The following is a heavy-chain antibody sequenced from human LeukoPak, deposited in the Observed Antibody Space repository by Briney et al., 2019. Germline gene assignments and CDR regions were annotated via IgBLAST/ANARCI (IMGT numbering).Heavy chain of an antibody. CDR3: ARESSISATGTLPWFDP. CDR1: GYTFTAYY. V-gene: IGHV1-2*06. J-gene: IGHJ5*02. CDR2: INPNSGGT. D-gene: IGHD1-1*01. Sequence: ASVKVSCKASGYTFTAYYIHWMQQAPGQGLEWMGRINPNSGGTNYAQKFQGRVTMTRDTSISTAYMELSRLRSDDTAVYYCARESSISATGTLPWFDPWGLGTLVTVSS.